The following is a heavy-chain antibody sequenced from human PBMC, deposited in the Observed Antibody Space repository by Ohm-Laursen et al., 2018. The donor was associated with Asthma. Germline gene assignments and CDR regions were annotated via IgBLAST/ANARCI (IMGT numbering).Heavy chain of an antibody. CDR2: ISGSGGRT. CDR1: GFTFSIYA. D-gene: IGHD3/OR15-3a*01. V-gene: IGHV3-23*01. J-gene: IGHJ6*02. Sequence: SLRLSCTASGFTFSIYALHWVRQAPGKGLEWVSAISGSGGRTYYADSVKGRFTISRDNSKNTLYLLLNSLRADDTAVYYCATWTGNYPLDVWGQGTKVTVSS. CDR3: ATWTGNYPLDV.